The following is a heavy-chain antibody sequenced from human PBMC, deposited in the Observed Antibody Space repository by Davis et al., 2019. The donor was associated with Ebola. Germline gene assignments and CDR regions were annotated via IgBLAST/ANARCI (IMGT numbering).Heavy chain of an antibody. V-gene: IGHV3-74*01. J-gene: IGHJ4*02. CDR2: IKTDGSMT. CDR3: ARDGRIFGCDY. Sequence: GESLNTSCAASGFRFSNFWMHWVRQAPGKGLVWVSRIKTDGSMTGYGDSVQGRFTISRDNAKNTLYLQMNDLRAEDTAVYYCARDGRIFGCDYWGQGALVTVSS. CDR1: GFRFSNFW. D-gene: IGHD3-3*01.